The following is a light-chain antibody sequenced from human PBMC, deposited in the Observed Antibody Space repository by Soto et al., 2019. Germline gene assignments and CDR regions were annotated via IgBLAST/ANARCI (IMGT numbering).Light chain of an antibody. Sequence: QSVLTQPPSVSEAPRQRVTISCSGSSSNIGNNPVNWYQHVPGQTPKLLIFYDDLLPSGVSDRFSASKSGTSASLAISGLQSGDEADYYCSTWDDSLNGPVFGGGTKLTVL. CDR3: STWDDSLNGPV. V-gene: IGLV1-36*01. CDR2: YDD. CDR1: SSNIGNNP. J-gene: IGLJ3*02.